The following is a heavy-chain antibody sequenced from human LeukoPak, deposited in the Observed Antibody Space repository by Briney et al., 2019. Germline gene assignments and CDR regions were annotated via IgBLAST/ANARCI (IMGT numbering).Heavy chain of an antibody. CDR1: GGSISSYY. CDR2: IYYSGST. J-gene: IGHJ4*02. Sequence: SETLSPTCTVSGGSISSYYWSWIRQPPGKGLEWIGYIYYSGSTIYNPSLKSRLTISIDTSKNQFSLKLSSVTAADTAVYYCARLKSDSSVYYPFAYWGQETLVTVSS. V-gene: IGHV4-59*08. CDR3: ARLKSDSSVYYPFAY. D-gene: IGHD3-22*01.